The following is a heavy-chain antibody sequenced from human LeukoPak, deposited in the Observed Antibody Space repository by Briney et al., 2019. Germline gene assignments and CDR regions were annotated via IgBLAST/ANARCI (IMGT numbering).Heavy chain of an antibody. V-gene: IGHV3-11*06. J-gene: IGHJ4*02. CDR2: ISSSSSYT. Sequence: GGSLRLSCAASGFTFSDYYMSWIRQAPGKGLEWVSYISSSSSYTNYADSVKGRFTISRENAENSLNLQMNSMRAEDTAVYYCARRPTGGGGLTGYTNWGQGTLVTVSS. CDR3: ARRPTGGGGLTGYTN. D-gene: IGHD3-9*01. CDR1: GFTFSDYY.